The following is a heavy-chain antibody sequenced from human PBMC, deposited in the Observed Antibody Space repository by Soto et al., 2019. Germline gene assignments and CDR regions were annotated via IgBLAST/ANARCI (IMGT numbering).Heavy chain of an antibody. CDR3: ARARYCSSTSCPRGYYYGMDV. CDR1: GASISSYY. D-gene: IGHD2-2*01. J-gene: IGHJ6*02. CDR2: IYYSGST. V-gene: IGHV4-59*01. Sequence: PSETLSLTCPVSGASISSYYWSWIRQPPGKGLEWIGYIYYSGSTNYNPSLKSRVTISVDTSKNQFSLKLSSVTAADTAVYYCARARYCSSTSCPRGYYYGMDVWGQGTTVTVSS.